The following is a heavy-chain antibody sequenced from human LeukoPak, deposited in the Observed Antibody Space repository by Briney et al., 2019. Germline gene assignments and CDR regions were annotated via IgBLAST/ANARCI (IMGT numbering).Heavy chain of an antibody. CDR3: AHNLSGWTGDAFDI. J-gene: IGHJ3*02. CDR2: ISWNSGSI. V-gene: IGHV3-9*01. Sequence: GRSLRLSCAASGFTFDDYAMHWVRQAPGKGLEWVSGISWNSGSIGYADSVKGRFTISRDNAKNSLYLQMNSLRAEDTALYYCAHNLSGWTGDAFDIWGQGTMVTVSS. D-gene: IGHD6-19*01. CDR1: GFTFDDYA.